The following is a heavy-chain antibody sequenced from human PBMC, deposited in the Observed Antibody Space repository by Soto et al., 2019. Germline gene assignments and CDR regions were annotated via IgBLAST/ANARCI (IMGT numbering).Heavy chain of an antibody. CDR2: ISYDGINK. CDR1: GFTFSSYG. Sequence: GGSLRLSCAASGFTFSSYGRHWVRQAPGKGLEWVAVISYDGINKYYADSVKGRFTISRYNSKNTLYLKMNSLRAEDTAVYYCAKAHPGDSSRTGIDYCGQGTLVTVSS. V-gene: IGHV3-30*18. D-gene: IGHD3-16*01. CDR3: AKAHPGDSSRTGIDY. J-gene: IGHJ4*02.